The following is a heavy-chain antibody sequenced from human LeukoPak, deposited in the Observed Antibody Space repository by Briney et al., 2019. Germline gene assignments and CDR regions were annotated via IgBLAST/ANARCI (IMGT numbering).Heavy chain of an antibody. J-gene: IGHJ4*02. CDR1: GFTFTSYW. CDR3: ATGGSNGWYHFEY. D-gene: IGHD6-19*01. CDR2: INSDGSTT. V-gene: IGHV3-74*03. Sequence: GGSLRLSCAASGFTFTSYWMHWVRQAPGKGLVWVSLINSDGSTTKYADSVKGRFTMSRDNAKNTLYLEMNSLRGEDTAVYYCATGGSNGWYHFEYWGQGTLVTVSS.